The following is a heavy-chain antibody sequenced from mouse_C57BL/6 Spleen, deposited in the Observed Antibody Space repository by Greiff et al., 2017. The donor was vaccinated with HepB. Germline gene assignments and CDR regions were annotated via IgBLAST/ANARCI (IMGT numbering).Heavy chain of an antibody. V-gene: IGHV1-64*01. D-gene: IGHD2-4*01. CDR1: GYTFTSYW. Sequence: QVQLQQPGAELVKPGASVKLSCKASGYTFTSYWMHWVKQRPGQGLEWIGMIHPNSGSTNYNEKFKSKATLTVDKSSSTAYMQLSSLTSEDSAVYYGARPFYDYGSAYWGQGTLVTVSA. CDR3: ARPFYDYGSAY. CDR2: IHPNSGST. J-gene: IGHJ3*01.